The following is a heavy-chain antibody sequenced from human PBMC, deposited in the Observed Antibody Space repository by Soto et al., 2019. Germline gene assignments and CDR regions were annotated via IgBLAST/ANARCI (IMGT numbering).Heavy chain of an antibody. CDR1: GFTFSGFG. CDR2: ISYDGSEK. D-gene: IGHD3-16*02. Sequence: QVQLVESGGGVVQPGRSLRLSCAASGFTFSGFGMHGVRQAPGKGLEWVAVISYDGSEKYYADSVKGRFTISRDNSKNTLSLQMNSLRADDSAVYYCAKAMGELSPESYDYWGQGTLITVSS. J-gene: IGHJ4*02. V-gene: IGHV3-30*18. CDR3: AKAMGELSPESYDY.